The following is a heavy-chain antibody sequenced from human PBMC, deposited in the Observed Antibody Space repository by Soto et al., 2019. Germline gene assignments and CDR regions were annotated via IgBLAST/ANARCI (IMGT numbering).Heavy chain of an antibody. J-gene: IGHJ5*02. CDR3: ARRRGAWVSSALYNWFEP. CDR1: GFTFNDFY. V-gene: IGHV3-11*06. CDR2: ISGRTNYT. Sequence: GGSLRLSCTASGFTFNDFYMTWIRQAPGKGLEWISHISGRTNYTKYTDSVKGRFSISRDNAKNSLYPQMDSLRSDDTAIYYCARRRGAWVSSALYNWFEPWGQGTLVTVSS. D-gene: IGHD3-10*01.